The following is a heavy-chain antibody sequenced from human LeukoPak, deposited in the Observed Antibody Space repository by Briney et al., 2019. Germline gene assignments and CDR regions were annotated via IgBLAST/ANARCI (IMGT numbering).Heavy chain of an antibody. CDR3: AGIHLHCGGDCYAIDF. J-gene: IGHJ4*02. Sequence: GGSLRLSCAASGFTFSDYSMIWVRQAPGRGLEWVSSISSSSTYIFYADSLKGRFTISRDNAKNSLHLQMNSLRADDTAVYYCAGIHLHCGGDCYAIDFWGQGTLVTVSS. V-gene: IGHV3-21*01. CDR1: GFTFSDYS. D-gene: IGHD2-21*02. CDR2: ISSSSTYI.